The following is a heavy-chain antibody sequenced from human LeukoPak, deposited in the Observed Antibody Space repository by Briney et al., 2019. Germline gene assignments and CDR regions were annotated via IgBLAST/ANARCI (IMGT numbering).Heavy chain of an antibody. J-gene: IGHJ4*02. Sequence: GGSLRLSCAASGFTFSSYAMSWVRQAPGKGLEWVSVISGSGGSTYYAVSVKGRFTISRDNSKNTLDLQMNSLRAEDTAVYYCAKDDIAAAWRGMVDYWGQGTLVTVSS. D-gene: IGHD6-13*01. CDR1: GFTFSSYA. CDR2: ISGSGGST. CDR3: AKDDIAAAWRGMVDY. V-gene: IGHV3-23*01.